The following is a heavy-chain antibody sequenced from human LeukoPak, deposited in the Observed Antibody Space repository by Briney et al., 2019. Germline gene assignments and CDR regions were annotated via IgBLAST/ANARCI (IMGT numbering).Heavy chain of an antibody. V-gene: IGHV4-61*01. CDR2: IYYSGST. CDR1: GGSVGSGSYY. Sequence: PSETLSLTCTVSGGSVGSGSYYWSWIRQPPGKGLEWIGYIYYSGSTNYNPSLKSRVTISVDTSKNQFSLKLSSVTAADTAVYYCARDRLGGSGSYYYYWGQGTLVTVSS. D-gene: IGHD3-10*01. J-gene: IGHJ4*02. CDR3: ARDRLGGSGSYYYY.